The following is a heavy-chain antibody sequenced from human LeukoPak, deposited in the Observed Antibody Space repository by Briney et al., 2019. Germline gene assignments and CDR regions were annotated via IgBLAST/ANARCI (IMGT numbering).Heavy chain of an antibody. Sequence: SVKVSCKASGGTFSSYAISWVRQAPGQGLEWMGGIIPIFGTANYAQKFQGRVTITTDESTSTAYMELSSLRSEDTAVYYCANLCSSTSCLGVDYWGQGTLVTVSS. J-gene: IGHJ4*02. V-gene: IGHV1-69*05. D-gene: IGHD2-2*01. CDR2: IIPIFGTA. CDR3: ANLCSSTSCLGVDY. CDR1: GGTFSSYA.